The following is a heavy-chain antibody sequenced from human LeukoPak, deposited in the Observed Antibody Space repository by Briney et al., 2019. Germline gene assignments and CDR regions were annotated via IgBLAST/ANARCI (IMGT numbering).Heavy chain of an antibody. V-gene: IGHV5-51*01. J-gene: IGHJ5*02. CDR3: ARHHMNYYGSGSPFDP. CDR1: GYSFTNYW. D-gene: IGHD3-10*01. Sequence: GESLKISCKGSGYSFTNYWIGWVRRMPGKGLEWMGIIYPGDSHTRYSPSFQGQVTISADKSISTAYLQWSSLEASDTAMYYCARHHMNYYGSGSPFDPWGQGTLVTVSS. CDR2: IYPGDSHT.